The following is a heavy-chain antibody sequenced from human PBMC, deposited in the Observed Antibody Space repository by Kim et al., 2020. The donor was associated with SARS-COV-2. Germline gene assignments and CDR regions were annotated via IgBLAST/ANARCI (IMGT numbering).Heavy chain of an antibody. J-gene: IGHJ4*02. D-gene: IGHD6-13*01. CDR1: GFTFDDYT. Sequence: GGSLRRSCAASGFTFDDYTMHWVRQAPGKGLEWVSLISWDGGSTYYAYSVKGRFTISRDNSKNSLYLQMNSLRTEDTALYYCAKGSDRFIAAADHFDYWGQGTLVTVSS. CDR3: AKGSDRFIAAADHFDY. CDR2: ISWDGGST. V-gene: IGHV3-43*01.